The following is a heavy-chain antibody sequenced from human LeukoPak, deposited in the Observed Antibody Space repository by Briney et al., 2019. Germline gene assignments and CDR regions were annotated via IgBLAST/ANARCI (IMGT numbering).Heavy chain of an antibody. CDR2: ISSSGSTI. D-gene: IGHD5-12*01. V-gene: IGHV3-11*04. CDR3: AGYSGYDFGFDY. J-gene: IGHJ4*02. Sequence: PGGSLRLSCAASGFTFSSYAMSWIRQAPGKGLEWVSYISSSGSTIYYADSVKGRFTISRDNAKNSLYLQMNSLRAEDTAVYYCAGYSGYDFGFDYWGQGTLVTVSS. CDR1: GFTFSSYA.